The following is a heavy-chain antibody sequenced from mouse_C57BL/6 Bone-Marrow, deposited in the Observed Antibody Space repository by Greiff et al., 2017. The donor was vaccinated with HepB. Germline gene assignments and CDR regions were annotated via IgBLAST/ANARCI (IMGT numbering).Heavy chain of an antibody. CDR3: ARNYYGSSLSDY. CDR1: GYTFTSYW. D-gene: IGHD1-1*01. V-gene: IGHV1-61*01. CDR2: IYPSDSET. Sequence: QVQLQQPGAELVRPGSSVKLSCKASGYTFTSYWMDWVKQRPGQGLDWIGNIYPSDSETHYNQKFKDKATLTVDKSSSTAYMQLSSLTSEDSAVYYCARNYYGSSLSDYWGQGTTLTVSS. J-gene: IGHJ2*01.